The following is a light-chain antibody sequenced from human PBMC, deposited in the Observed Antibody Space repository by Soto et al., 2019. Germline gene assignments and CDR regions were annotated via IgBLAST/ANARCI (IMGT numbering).Light chain of an antibody. V-gene: IGKV1-8*01. CDR3: QQSYSNPWT. CDR2: AAS. Sequence: AIRMTQSPSSLSASTVDRVTITGRASQGISSYLAWYQQKPGKAPKLLIYAASTLQSGVPSRFSGSGSGTDFTLTISCLQSEDFATYYCQQSYSNPWTFGQGTKVDIK. CDR1: QGISSY. J-gene: IGKJ1*01.